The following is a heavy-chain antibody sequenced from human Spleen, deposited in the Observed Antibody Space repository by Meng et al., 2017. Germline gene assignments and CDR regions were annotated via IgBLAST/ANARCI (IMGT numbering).Heavy chain of an antibody. CDR2: IYSGGST. CDR1: GFTVSSNY. V-gene: IGHV3-53*04. D-gene: IGHD3-22*01. CDR3: AREYYYDSSGYGVIF. J-gene: IGHJ4*02. Sequence: GESLKISCAASGFTVSSNYMSWVRQAPGKGLEWVSVIYSGGSTYYADSVKGRFTISRHNSKNTLYLQMNSLRAEDTAVYYCAREYYYDSSGYGVIFWGQGTLVTVSS.